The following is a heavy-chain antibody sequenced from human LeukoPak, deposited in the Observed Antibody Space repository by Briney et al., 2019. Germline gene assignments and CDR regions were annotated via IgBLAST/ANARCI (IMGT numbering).Heavy chain of an antibody. D-gene: IGHD6-13*01. J-gene: IGHJ6*02. CDR3: ARGIAAAGTIHYYYGMDV. CDR2: ISSSSSYI. CDR1: GFTFSSYS. Sequence: GGSLRLSCAASGFTFSSYSMNWVRQAPGKGLEWVSSISSSSSYIYYADSVKGRFTISRDNAKNSLYLQMNSLRAEDTAVYYCARGIAAAGTIHYYYGMDVWGQGTTVTVSS. V-gene: IGHV3-21*04.